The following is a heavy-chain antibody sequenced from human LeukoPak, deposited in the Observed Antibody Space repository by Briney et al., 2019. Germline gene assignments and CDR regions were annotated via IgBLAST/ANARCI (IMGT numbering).Heavy chain of an antibody. Sequence: SETLSLTCTVSGGSISSYYWSWIRQPPGKGLEWIGRIYSSGSTNYNPSLKNRVTMSVDTSKNQFSLKLSSVTAADTAVYYCARGPYYSGSHSFDYWGQGTLVTVSS. CDR1: GGSISSYY. CDR2: IYSSGST. J-gene: IGHJ4*02. D-gene: IGHD1-26*01. CDR3: ARGPYYSGSHSFDY. V-gene: IGHV4-4*07.